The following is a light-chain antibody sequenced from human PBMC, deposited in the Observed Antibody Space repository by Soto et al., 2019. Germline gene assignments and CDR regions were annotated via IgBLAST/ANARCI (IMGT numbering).Light chain of an antibody. Sequence: EIILTQSPATLYVSPGERAILSCRASQSLTSNLSSYEQRPGQAPRLLIYDTSTRATDIPARFSGSGSGTEFTLTIASLQSEDFAVYYCQQYNHWPRMLSFGGATRV. CDR3: QQYNHWPRMLS. J-gene: IGKJ4*01. CDR2: DTS. CDR1: QSLTSN. V-gene: IGKV3-15*01.